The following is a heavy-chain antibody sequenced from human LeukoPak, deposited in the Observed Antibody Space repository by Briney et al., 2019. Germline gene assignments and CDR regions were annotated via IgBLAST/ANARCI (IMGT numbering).Heavy chain of an antibody. Sequence: GGSLRLSCAASGFTVSSNYMSWVRQAPGKGLEWVSVIYSGGSTYYADSVKGRFTISRDNSKNTLYLQMNSLRAEDTAVYYCARDNLWFGERGMDVWGQGTTVTVSS. CDR2: IYSGGST. J-gene: IGHJ6*02. D-gene: IGHD3-10*01. CDR3: ARDNLWFGERGMDV. V-gene: IGHV3-66*01. CDR1: GFTVSSNY.